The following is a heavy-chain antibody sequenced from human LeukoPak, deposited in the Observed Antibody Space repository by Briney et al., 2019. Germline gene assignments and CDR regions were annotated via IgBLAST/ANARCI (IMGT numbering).Heavy chain of an antibody. Sequence: PSETLSLTCTVYGGSISSYYWSWIRQPPGKGLEWIGYIYYSGSTNYNPSLKSRVTISVDTSKNQFSLKLSSVTAADTAVYYCARESPYAPFDYWGQGTLVTVSS. CDR3: ARESPYAPFDY. CDR1: GGSISSYY. V-gene: IGHV4-59*01. J-gene: IGHJ4*02. CDR2: IYYSGST. D-gene: IGHD2-2*01.